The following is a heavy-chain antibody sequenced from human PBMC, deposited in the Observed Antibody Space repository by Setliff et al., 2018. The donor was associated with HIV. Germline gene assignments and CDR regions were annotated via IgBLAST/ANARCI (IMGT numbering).Heavy chain of an antibody. V-gene: IGHV3-23*01. CDR3: AKDPRAAVATICDY. J-gene: IGHJ4*02. D-gene: IGHD5-12*01. CDR2: ISGSGGST. Sequence: PGGSLRLSCAASGFTFSSYDMSWVRQAPGKGLEWVSAISGSGGSTYYADSVKGRFTISRDNSKNTLYLQMNSLRAEDTAVYYCAKDPRAAVATICDYWGQGTLVTVSS. CDR1: GFTFSSYD.